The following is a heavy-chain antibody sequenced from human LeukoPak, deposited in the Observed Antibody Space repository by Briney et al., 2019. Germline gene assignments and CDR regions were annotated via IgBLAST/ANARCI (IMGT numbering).Heavy chain of an antibody. D-gene: IGHD6-19*01. CDR1: GYTFTGYY. V-gene: IGHV1-2*02. CDR2: INPNSGGT. J-gene: IGHJ4*02. Sequence: ASVKVSCKASGYTFTGYYMHWVRQAPGQGLEWMGWINPNSGGTNYAQKFQGRVTMTRDTSISTAYMELSRLRSDDTAVYYCARTPRIAVAGHFDYWGRGTLVTVSS. CDR3: ARTPRIAVAGHFDY.